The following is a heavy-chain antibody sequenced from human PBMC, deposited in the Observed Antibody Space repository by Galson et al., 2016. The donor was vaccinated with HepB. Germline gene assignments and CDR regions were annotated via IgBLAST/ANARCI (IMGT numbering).Heavy chain of an antibody. CDR1: GGSIRNSY. V-gene: IGHV4-34*01. Sequence: SETLSLTCTVSGGSIRNSYWSWIRQPPEKGLEWIGEINHSGSTNYNPSLESRVTMSVDTSINQFSLKLRSVTAADTAVYYCARGQMVYVVRGMAFDYWGQGALVSVSS. CDR2: INHSGST. D-gene: IGHD2-8*01. CDR3: ARGQMVYVVRGMAFDY. J-gene: IGHJ4*02.